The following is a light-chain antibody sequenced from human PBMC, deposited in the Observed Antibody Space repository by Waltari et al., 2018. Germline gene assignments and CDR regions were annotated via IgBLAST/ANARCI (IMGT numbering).Light chain of an antibody. CDR3: NSRDSSGNVV. J-gene: IGLJ2*01. CDR2: GKN. Sequence: QQKPVRAPVLVIYGKNNLPSGIPDRFSGSSSGNTASLTITGAQAEDEADYYCNSRDSSGNVVFGGGTKLTVL. V-gene: IGLV3-19*01.